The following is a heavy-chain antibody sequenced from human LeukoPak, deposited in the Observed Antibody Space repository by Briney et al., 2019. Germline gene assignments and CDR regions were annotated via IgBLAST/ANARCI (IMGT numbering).Heavy chain of an antibody. D-gene: IGHD6-19*01. J-gene: IGHJ3*02. V-gene: IGHV5-51*01. CDR3: ARLMNDIAVAGAFDI. CDR2: IYPGDSDT. CDR1: GYSFTSYW. Sequence: GESLKISCKGSGYSFTSYWIGWVRQMPGKGLEWMGIIYPGDSDTRYSPSFQGQVTISADKSISTAYLQWSSLKASDTAMYYCARLMNDIAVAGAFDIWGQGTMVTVSS.